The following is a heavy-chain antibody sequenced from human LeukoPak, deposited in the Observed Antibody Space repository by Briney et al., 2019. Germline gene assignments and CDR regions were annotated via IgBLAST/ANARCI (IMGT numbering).Heavy chain of an antibody. Sequence: GGSLRLSCAASGFTFSSYWMSWVRQAPGKGLEWVANIKKDGSEKYYVDSVKGRFTISRDNAKNSVYLEMKSLRVEDTAIYYCARFTRSASYEVYWGQGTLVTVSS. CDR3: ARFTRSASYEVY. CDR2: IKKDGSEK. V-gene: IGHV3-7*01. D-gene: IGHD3-10*01. J-gene: IGHJ4*02. CDR1: GFTFSSYW.